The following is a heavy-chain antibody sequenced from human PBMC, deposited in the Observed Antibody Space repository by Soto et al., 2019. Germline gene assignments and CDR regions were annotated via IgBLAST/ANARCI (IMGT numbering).Heavy chain of an antibody. CDR2: IWYDGSNK. CDR1: GFTFSSYA. D-gene: IGHD3-3*01. CDR3: ATDRDFWSGKETIDY. V-gene: IGHV3-33*01. Sequence: GGSLRLSCAASGFTFSSYAMHWVRQAPGKGLEWVAVIWYDGSNKYYADSVKGRFTISRDNSKNTLYLQMNSLRAEDTAVYYCATDRDFWSGKETIDYWGQGTLVTVSS. J-gene: IGHJ4*02.